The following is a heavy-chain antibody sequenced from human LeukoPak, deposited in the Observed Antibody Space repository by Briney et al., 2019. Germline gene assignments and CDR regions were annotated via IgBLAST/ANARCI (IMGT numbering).Heavy chain of an antibody. Sequence: KPSETLSLTCTVSGGSISSYYWSWIRQPPGKGLEWIGYIYYSGSTNYNPFLKRRVTISVYTSKNQFSLKLSSVTAADTAVYYCARLFPAAGTPYYYIMDVWGQGTTVTVSS. J-gene: IGHJ6*02. CDR1: GGSISSYY. V-gene: IGHV4-59*08. CDR2: IYYSGST. CDR3: ARLFPAAGTPYYYIMDV. D-gene: IGHD6-13*01.